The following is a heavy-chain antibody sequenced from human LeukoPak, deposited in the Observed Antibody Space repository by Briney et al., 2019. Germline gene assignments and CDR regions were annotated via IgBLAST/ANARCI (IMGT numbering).Heavy chain of an antibody. D-gene: IGHD6-6*01. J-gene: IGHJ4*02. CDR2: IYYSGST. V-gene: IGHV4-39*07. CDR3: VRDRIAARRSFDY. Sequence: SETLSLTCTVSGGSISSSSYYWGWIRQPPGKGLEWIGSIYYSGSTYYNPSLKSRVTISVDTSKNQFSLKLSSVTAADTAVYYCVRDRIAARRSFDYWGQGTLVTVSS. CDR1: GGSISSSSYY.